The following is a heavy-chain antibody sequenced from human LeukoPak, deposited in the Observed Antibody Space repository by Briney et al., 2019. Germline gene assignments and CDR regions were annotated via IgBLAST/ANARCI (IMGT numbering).Heavy chain of an antibody. V-gene: IGHV1-8*01. J-gene: IGHJ6*03. CDR2: MNPNSGNT. Sequence: ASVKVSCKASGYTFTSYDINWVRQATGQGLEWMGWMNPNSGNTGYAQKFQGRVTMTRNTSISTAYVELSSLRSEDTAVYYCARVRFYYDILTGYYAPYYYYYYMDVWGKGTTVTISS. D-gene: IGHD3-9*01. CDR3: ARVRFYYDILTGYYAPYYYYYYMDV. CDR1: GYTFTSYD.